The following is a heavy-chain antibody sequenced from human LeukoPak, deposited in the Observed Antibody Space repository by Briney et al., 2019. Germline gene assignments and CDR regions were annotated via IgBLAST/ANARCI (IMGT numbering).Heavy chain of an antibody. D-gene: IGHD2-21*02. CDR3: ASGGDWFDY. CDR1: GSIFTSDS. Sequence: GESLKISCKGSGSIFTSDSISWVRQLPGKGLEWMGRIDPSYSYTHYSPSFQGHVSFSADKSINTAYVQWSSLKASDTAMYYCASGGDWFDYWGQGTPVTVSS. J-gene: IGHJ4*02. V-gene: IGHV5-10-1*01. CDR2: IDPSYSYT.